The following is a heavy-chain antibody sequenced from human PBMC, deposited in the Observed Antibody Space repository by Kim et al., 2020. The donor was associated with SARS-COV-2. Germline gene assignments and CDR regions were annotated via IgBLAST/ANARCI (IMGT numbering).Heavy chain of an antibody. V-gene: IGHV1-18*01. Sequence: ASVKVSCKASGYTFTSYGISWVRQAPGQGLEWMGWISAYNGNTNYAQKLQGRVTMTTDTSTSTAYMELRSLRSDDTAVYYCARENYYGSGSTDRGAFDIWGQGTMVTVSS. D-gene: IGHD3-10*01. CDR2: ISAYNGNT. CDR1: GYTFTSYG. CDR3: ARENYYGSGSTDRGAFDI. J-gene: IGHJ3*02.